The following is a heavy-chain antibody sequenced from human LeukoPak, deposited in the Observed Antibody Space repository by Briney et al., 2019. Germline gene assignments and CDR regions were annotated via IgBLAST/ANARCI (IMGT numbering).Heavy chain of an antibody. D-gene: IGHD6-19*01. CDR1: GYTFTGYY. V-gene: IGHV1-2*02. CDR3: ARIFGSGWYSFDY. CDR2: INPNSGGT. Sequence: GASVKVSCKASGYTFTGYYMHWVRQAPGQGLEWMGWINPNSGGTNYAQKFQGRVTMTRDTSISTAYMELSRLRSDDTAAYYCARIFGSGWYSFDYWGQGTLVTVSS. J-gene: IGHJ4*02.